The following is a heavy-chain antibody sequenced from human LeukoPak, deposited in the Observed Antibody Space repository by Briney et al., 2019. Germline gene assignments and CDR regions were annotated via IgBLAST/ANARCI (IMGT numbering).Heavy chain of an antibody. Sequence: PGGSLRLSCAASGFTFSSYSIHWVRQAPGKGLVWVSRINHDGSRTAYADSVKGRFTISRDDAKNMVFLQMISLRVEDTAVYYCARVTQSGNYHLGHWGQGTLVTVSS. CDR1: GFTFSSYS. CDR2: INHDGSRT. D-gene: IGHD1-26*01. V-gene: IGHV3-74*01. J-gene: IGHJ4*02. CDR3: ARVTQSGNYHLGH.